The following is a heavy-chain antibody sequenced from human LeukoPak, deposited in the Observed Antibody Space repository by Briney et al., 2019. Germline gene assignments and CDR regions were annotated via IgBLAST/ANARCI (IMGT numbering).Heavy chain of an antibody. CDR3: ARDPYDSSGYYLERYGMDV. D-gene: IGHD3-22*01. Sequence: SVKVSCKASGYTFTSHYMHWVRQAPAPGLEWMGINNPSGGSTSYAQKFQGRVTITRDTSTSTIYMELGSLRSEDTAVYYCARDPYDSSGYYLERYGMDVWGQGTTVTVSS. CDR1: GYTFTSHY. V-gene: IGHV1-46*01. CDR2: NNPSGGST. J-gene: IGHJ6*02.